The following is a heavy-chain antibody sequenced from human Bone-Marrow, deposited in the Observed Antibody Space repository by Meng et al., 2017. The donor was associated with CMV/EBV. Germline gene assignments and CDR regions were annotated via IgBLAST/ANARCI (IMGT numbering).Heavy chain of an antibody. V-gene: IGHV3-30*02. CDR3: VKDGSMGGDYVDWFDP. CDR1: GFTFSTFG. D-gene: IGHD4-17*01. J-gene: IGHJ5*02. CDR2: IRYDGMNK. Sequence: GESLKISCAVSGFTFSTFGMNWVRQAPGKGLEWVAFIRYDGMNKYYADSVKGRFTISRDNSKNMLYLQMNSLGAEDTAMYYCVKDGSMGGDYVDWFDPWGQGNLVTVSS.